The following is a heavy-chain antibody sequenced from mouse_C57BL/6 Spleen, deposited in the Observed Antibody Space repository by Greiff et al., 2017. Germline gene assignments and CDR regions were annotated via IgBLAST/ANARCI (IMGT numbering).Heavy chain of an antibody. Sequence: EVQLQQSGPELVKPGASVKIPCKASGYTFTDYNMDWVKQSHGKSLEWIGDINPNNGGTIYNQKFKGKDTLTVDKSSSTAYMELRSLTSEDTAVYYCARKDYYDEYAYWGQGTLVTVSA. D-gene: IGHD2-4*01. J-gene: IGHJ3*01. CDR1: GYTFTDYN. V-gene: IGHV1-18*01. CDR3: ARKDYYDEYAY. CDR2: INPNNGGT.